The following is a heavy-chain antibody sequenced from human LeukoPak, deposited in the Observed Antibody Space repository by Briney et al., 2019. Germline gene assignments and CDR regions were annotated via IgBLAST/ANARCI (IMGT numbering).Heavy chain of an antibody. Sequence: ASVKVSCKASGYTFTSYYMHWVRQAPGQGLEWMGVINPSGGSTSYAQKFQGRVTMTRDTSTSTVYMELSSLRSEDTAVYYCARVDVDTAMVDYWGQGTLVTVSS. CDR2: INPSGGST. V-gene: IGHV1-46*01. D-gene: IGHD5-18*01. CDR1: GYTFTSYY. CDR3: ARVDVDTAMVDY. J-gene: IGHJ4*02.